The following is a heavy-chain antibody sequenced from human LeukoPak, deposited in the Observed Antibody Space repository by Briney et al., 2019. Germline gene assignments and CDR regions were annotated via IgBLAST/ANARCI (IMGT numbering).Heavy chain of an antibody. CDR1: GFTFSSYS. D-gene: IGHD3-22*01. Sequence: GGSLRLSCAASGFTFSSYSMNWVRQAPGKGLEWVSSISSSSSYIYYADSVKGRFTISRDNAKNSPYLQMNSLRAEDTAVYYCARDDADSSGYYDYYFDYWGQGTLVTVSS. V-gene: IGHV3-21*01. CDR2: ISSSSSYI. CDR3: ARDDADSSGYYDYYFDY. J-gene: IGHJ4*02.